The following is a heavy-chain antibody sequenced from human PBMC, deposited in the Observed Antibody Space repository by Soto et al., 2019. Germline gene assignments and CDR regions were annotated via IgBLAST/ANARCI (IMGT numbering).Heavy chain of an antibody. CDR2: IYSGGST. V-gene: IGHV3-53*01. D-gene: IGHD1-26*01. CDR1: GFTVSSNY. CDR3: ARASQWELPIDY. J-gene: IGHJ4*02. Sequence: GGSLRLSCAASGFTVSSNYMSWVRQAPGKGLEWVSVIYSGGSTYYADSVKGRFTISRDNSKNTLYLQMNSLRAEDTAVYYCARASQWELPIDYWGQGTLVTVSS.